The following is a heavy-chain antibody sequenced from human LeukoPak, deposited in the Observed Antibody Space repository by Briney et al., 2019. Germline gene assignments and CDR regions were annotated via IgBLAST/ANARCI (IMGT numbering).Heavy chain of an antibody. V-gene: IGHV4-39*01. D-gene: IGHD1-20*01. Sequence: SETLSLSCTVSGGSISSSSYYWGWIRQPPGKGLEWIGSIYYSGSTYYNPSLKSRVTISVDTSKNQFSLKLSSVTAADTAVYYCARSITGTLFDYWGQGTLVTVSS. CDR1: GGSISSSSYY. CDR2: IYYSGST. J-gene: IGHJ4*02. CDR3: ARSITGTLFDY.